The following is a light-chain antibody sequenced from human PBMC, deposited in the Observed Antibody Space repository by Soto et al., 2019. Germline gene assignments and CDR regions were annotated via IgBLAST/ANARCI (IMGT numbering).Light chain of an antibody. CDR1: QSVRRNC. CDR2: DVS. CDR3: QQYGNSPQT. J-gene: IGKJ1*01. V-gene: IGKV3-20*01. Sequence: EIVLTQSPGTLSLSPVERATLSCRASQSVRRNCLAWYQQKPGQAPRLLIYDVSSRASGSPDRFSGSGSGTDFTLTIGRLEPEDFAVYYCQQYGNSPQTFGQGTKVDIK.